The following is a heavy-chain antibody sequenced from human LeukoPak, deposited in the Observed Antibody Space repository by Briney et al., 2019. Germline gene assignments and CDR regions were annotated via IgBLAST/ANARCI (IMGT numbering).Heavy chain of an antibody. J-gene: IGHJ2*01. Sequence: PGGSLRLSCAASGFTFSSYWMHWVRQAPGKGLVWVSRINSDGSSTSYADSVKGRFTISRDNAKNTLYLQMNSLRAEDTAVYYCARAESGWYGYFDLWGRGTLVTVSS. CDR2: INSDGSST. CDR3: ARAESGWYGYFDL. CDR1: GFTFSSYW. V-gene: IGHV3-74*01. D-gene: IGHD6-19*01.